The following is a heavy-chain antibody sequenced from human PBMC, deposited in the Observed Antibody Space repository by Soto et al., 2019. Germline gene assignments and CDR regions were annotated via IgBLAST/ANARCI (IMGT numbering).Heavy chain of an antibody. Sequence: GASVKVSCKASGYTFTSYDINWVRQGTGQGLEWMGWMNPNSGNTGYAQKFQGRVTMTRNTSISTAYIELSSLRSEDTAVYYCARGGHSSGWYDYYFDYWGQGTLVTVSS. V-gene: IGHV1-8*01. D-gene: IGHD6-19*01. CDR1: GYTFTSYD. J-gene: IGHJ4*02. CDR3: ARGGHSSGWYDYYFDY. CDR2: MNPNSGNT.